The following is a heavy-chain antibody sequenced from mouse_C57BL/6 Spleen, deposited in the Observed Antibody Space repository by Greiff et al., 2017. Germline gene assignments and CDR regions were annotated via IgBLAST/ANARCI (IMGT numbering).Heavy chain of an antibody. CDR2: IRSKSNNNAT. J-gene: IGHJ2*01. CDR3: VRPGRNGNYLDY. D-gene: IGHD2-1*01. Sequence: EVKVVESGGGLVQPKGSLKLSCAASGFSFNTYAMNWVRQAPGKGLEWVARIRSKSNNNATYYADSVEDRFTISRDDSESMLYLQMNNLKTEDTAMYYCVRPGRNGNYLDYWGQGTTLTVSS. V-gene: IGHV10-1*01. CDR1: GFSFNTYA.